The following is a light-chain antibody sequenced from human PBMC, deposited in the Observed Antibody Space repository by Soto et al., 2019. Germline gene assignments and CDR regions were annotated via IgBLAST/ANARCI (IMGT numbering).Light chain of an antibody. Sequence: EIVLTQSPGTLSLSPGERATLSCRASQSVSSSYLAWYQQKPGQAPRLLISGASSRATGIPDRFSGSGSGTDFTLTISRLEPEDSAVYYCQQYGSSPPGTFGQGTKVEIK. V-gene: IGKV3-20*01. J-gene: IGKJ1*01. CDR3: QQYGSSPPGT. CDR2: GAS. CDR1: QSVSSSY.